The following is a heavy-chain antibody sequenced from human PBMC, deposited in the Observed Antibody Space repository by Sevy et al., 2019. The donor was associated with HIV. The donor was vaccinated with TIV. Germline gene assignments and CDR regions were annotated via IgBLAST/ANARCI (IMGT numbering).Heavy chain of an antibody. V-gene: IGHV5-51*01. CDR1: GYSFTSHW. D-gene: IGHD3-22*01. CDR2: IYPDDSET. J-gene: IGHJ4*02. CDR3: ATSRSAYFDSSGYYIY. Sequence: GESLKISCEGSGYSFTSHWIGWVRHMPGKGLEWMGIIYPDDSETRYSPSFQGQVTFSAAKSISTAYLQWSSLKASDTAMYYCATSRSAYFDSSGYYIYWGQGTMVTVSS.